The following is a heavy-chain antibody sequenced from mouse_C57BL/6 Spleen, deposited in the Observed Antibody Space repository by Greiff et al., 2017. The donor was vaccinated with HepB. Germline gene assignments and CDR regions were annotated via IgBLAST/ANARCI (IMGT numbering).Heavy chain of an antibody. Sequence: VQLQQPGAELVKPGASVKMSCKASGYTFTSYWITWVKQRPGQGLEWIGDIYPGSGSTNYNEKFKSKATLTVDTSSSTAYMQLSSLTSEDSAVYYCARGGYSNRYFDYWGQGTTLTVSS. V-gene: IGHV1-55*01. CDR3: ARGGYSNRYFDY. CDR2: IYPGSGST. D-gene: IGHD2-5*01. J-gene: IGHJ2*01. CDR1: GYTFTSYW.